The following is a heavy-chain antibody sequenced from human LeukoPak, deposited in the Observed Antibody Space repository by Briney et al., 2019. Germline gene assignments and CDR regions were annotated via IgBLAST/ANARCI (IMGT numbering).Heavy chain of an antibody. Sequence: SETLSLTCAVYGGSFSGYYWSWIRQPPGKGLEWIGEINHSGSTNYNPSLKSRVTISVDTSKNQFSLNLISVTAADTAVYYCARTYYGDNWFDPWGQGTLDTVSS. CDR3: ARTYYGDNWFDP. CDR1: GGSFSGYY. D-gene: IGHD3-10*01. CDR2: INHSGST. V-gene: IGHV4-34*01. J-gene: IGHJ5*02.